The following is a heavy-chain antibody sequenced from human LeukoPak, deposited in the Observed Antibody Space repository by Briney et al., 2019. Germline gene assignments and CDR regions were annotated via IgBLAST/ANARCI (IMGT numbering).Heavy chain of an antibody. Sequence: GGSLRLSCAASGSTVSSNYMSWVRQAPGKGLEWVSVIYSGGSTYYADSVKGRFTISRDNSKNTLYLQMNSLRAEDTAVYYCARDGGYCSGGSCYWGQGTLVTVSS. J-gene: IGHJ4*02. CDR1: GSTVSSNY. V-gene: IGHV3-66*02. CDR3: ARDGGYCSGGSCY. CDR2: IYSGGST. D-gene: IGHD2-15*01.